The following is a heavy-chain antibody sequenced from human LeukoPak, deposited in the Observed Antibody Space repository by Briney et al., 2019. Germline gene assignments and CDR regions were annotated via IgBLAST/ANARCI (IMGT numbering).Heavy chain of an antibody. J-gene: IGHJ4*02. CDR2: IYHSGST. V-gene: IGHV4-59*08. Sequence: SETLSLTCTVSGGSISSYYWSWIRQPPGKGLEWIGSIYHSGSTYYNPSLKSRVTISVDTSKNQFSLKLSSVTAADTAVYYCARIAGDYWGQGTLVTVSS. CDR1: GGSISSYY. CDR3: ARIAGDY.